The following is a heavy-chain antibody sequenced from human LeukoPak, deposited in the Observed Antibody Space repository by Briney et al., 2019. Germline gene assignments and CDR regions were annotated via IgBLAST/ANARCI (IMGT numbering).Heavy chain of an antibody. CDR1: GFTFSSYA. Sequence: GGSLRLSCAASGFTFSSYAMSWVRQAPGKGLEWVSAINGGGDSTYYADSVKGRFTISRDNSKNTLYLHMNSLRAEDTAVYYCAKGVLTGYYMGDFWGQGTLVTVSS. J-gene: IGHJ4*02. CDR3: AKGVLTGYYMGDF. V-gene: IGHV3-23*01. D-gene: IGHD3-9*01. CDR2: INGGGDST.